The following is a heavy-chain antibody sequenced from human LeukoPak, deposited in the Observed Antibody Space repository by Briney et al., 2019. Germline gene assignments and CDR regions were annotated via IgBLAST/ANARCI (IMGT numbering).Heavy chain of an antibody. Sequence: SETLSLTCTVSGGSISIRNYYWAWIRQPPGRQLEWIGSVYSSGSLYYNPSLKSRVTISVDTSNNQFSLKLNSVSAADTAVYYCARPTYYYGSGSYFFDYWGQGTLVTVSS. V-gene: IGHV4-39*01. J-gene: IGHJ4*02. CDR2: VYSSGSL. CDR1: GGSISIRNYY. CDR3: ARPTYYYGSGSYFFDY. D-gene: IGHD3-10*01.